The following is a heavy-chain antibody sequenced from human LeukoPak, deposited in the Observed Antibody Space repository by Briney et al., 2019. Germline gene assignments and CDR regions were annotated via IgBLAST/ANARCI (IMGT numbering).Heavy chain of an antibody. D-gene: IGHD6-13*01. CDR3: AKGWQQQGSWFDP. J-gene: IGHJ5*02. Sequence: GGSLRLSCAASGFTFSSYGMHWVRQAPGKGLEWVAVISYDGSNKYYADSVKGRFTISRDNSKNTLYLQMNSLRAEDTAVYYCAKGWQQQGSWFDPWGQGTLVTVSS. CDR1: GFTFSSYG. V-gene: IGHV3-30*18. CDR2: ISYDGSNK.